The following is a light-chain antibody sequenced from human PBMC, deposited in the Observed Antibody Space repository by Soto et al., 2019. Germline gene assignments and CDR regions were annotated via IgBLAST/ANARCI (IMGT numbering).Light chain of an antibody. V-gene: IGKV3-15*01. CDR1: QSVTSS. Sequence: EIGLSQSPATLSGSPGERATLSCRSSQSVTSSLAWYQQKPGQAPRLLMYGASIRATGIPARFSGSGSGTEFTLTIYSLQSEDFVVYYCQQYNDWPRTFGQGTKVDIK. CDR3: QQYNDWPRT. J-gene: IGKJ1*01. CDR2: GAS.